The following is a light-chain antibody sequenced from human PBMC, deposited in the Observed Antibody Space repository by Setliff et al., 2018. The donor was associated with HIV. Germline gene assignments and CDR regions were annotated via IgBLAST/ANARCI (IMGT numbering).Light chain of an antibody. CDR3: QHFKSAPVT. Sequence: DIQMTQSPSSLSASVGDRVTITCRASQGIGNFLAWYQQKPGKVPKLLIYGAFSLQSGVPSRFSGSGSGTDFTLIISSLQPEDVATYYCQHFKSAPVTVGQGTKVDIK. CDR2: GAF. V-gene: IGKV1-27*01. J-gene: IGKJ1*01. CDR1: QGIGNF.